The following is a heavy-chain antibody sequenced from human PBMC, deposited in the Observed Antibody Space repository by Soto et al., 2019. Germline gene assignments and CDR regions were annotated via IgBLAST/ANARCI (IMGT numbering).Heavy chain of an antibody. CDR1: GFTFSSYW. V-gene: IGHV3-74*01. Sequence: GGSLRLSCAASGFTFSSYWMHWVRQAPGKGLVWVSRSNSDGSSTSYADSVKGRFTISRDNAKNTLYLQMNSLRAEDTAVYYCARDFGAGGIAVAAIPYYFDYWGQGTLVTVSS. CDR2: SNSDGSST. J-gene: IGHJ4*02. D-gene: IGHD6-19*01. CDR3: ARDFGAGGIAVAAIPYYFDY.